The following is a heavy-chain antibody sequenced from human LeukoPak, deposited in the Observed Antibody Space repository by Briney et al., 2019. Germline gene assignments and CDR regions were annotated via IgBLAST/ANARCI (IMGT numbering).Heavy chain of an antibody. Sequence: GGSLRLSCAASGFTFSSYWMSWVRQAPGKGLEWVANIKQDGSEKYYVDSVKGRFTISRDNAKNSLYLQMNSLRAEDTAVYYCARDRTSYCSSTSCYVDYYYYYMDVRGKGTTVTVSS. V-gene: IGHV3-7*01. J-gene: IGHJ6*03. CDR3: ARDRTSYCSSTSCYVDYYYYYMDV. CDR2: IKQDGSEK. CDR1: GFTFSSYW. D-gene: IGHD2-2*01.